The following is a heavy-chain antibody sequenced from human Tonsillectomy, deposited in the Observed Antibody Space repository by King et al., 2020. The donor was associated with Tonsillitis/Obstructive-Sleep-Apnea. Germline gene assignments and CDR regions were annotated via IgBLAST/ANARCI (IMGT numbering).Heavy chain of an antibody. Sequence: VQLVESGGGVVQPGRSLRLSCAASGFTFSSYAMHWVRQAPGKGLEWVAVISYDGSNKYYADSVKGRFTISRDNSKNTLYLRMNSLRAEDTAVYYCARDQVPAAIGGGFDPWGQGTLVTVSS. CDR3: ARDQVPAAIGGGFDP. V-gene: IGHV3-30*04. D-gene: IGHD2-2*02. J-gene: IGHJ5*02. CDR1: GFTFSSYA. CDR2: ISYDGSNK.